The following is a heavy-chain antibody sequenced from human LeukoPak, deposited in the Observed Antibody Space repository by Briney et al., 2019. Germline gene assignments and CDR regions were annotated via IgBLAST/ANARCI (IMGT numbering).Heavy chain of an antibody. CDR3: AGEQQLVTRYWFDP. V-gene: IGHV1-69*13. CDR2: IIPIFGTA. Sequence: ASVKVSCKASGGTFSGYAISWVRQAPGQGLEWMGGIIPIFGTANYAQKFQGRVTITADESTSTAYMELSSLRSEDTAVYYCAGEQQLVTRYWFDPWGQGTLVTVSS. CDR1: GGTFSGYA. D-gene: IGHD6-13*01. J-gene: IGHJ5*02.